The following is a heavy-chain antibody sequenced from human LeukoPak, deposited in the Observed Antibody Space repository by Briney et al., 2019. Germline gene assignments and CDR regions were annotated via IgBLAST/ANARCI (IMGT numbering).Heavy chain of an antibody. Sequence: SVKVPCKASGGTFSSYAISWVRQAPGQGLEWMGGIIPIFGTANYAQKFQGRVTIATDESTSTAYMELSSLRSEDTAVYYCASLRGSYLDYWGQGTLVTVSS. D-gene: IGHD1-26*01. V-gene: IGHV1-69*05. CDR3: ASLRGSYLDY. CDR1: GGTFSSYA. CDR2: IIPIFGTA. J-gene: IGHJ4*02.